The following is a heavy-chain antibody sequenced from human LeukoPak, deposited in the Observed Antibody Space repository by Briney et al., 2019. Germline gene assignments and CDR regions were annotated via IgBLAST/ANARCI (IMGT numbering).Heavy chain of an antibody. Sequence: PGGSLRLSCAASGFTFSSYAMSWVRQAPGKGLEWVSAIRGSGGNTYYPDSVKGRFTISRDNSNNTLYLQMNSLRAEDTAVYYCASRSGGDYWGQGTLVTVSS. V-gene: IGHV3-23*01. J-gene: IGHJ4*02. CDR1: GFTFSSYA. CDR3: ASRSGGDY. D-gene: IGHD6-19*01. CDR2: IRGSGGNT.